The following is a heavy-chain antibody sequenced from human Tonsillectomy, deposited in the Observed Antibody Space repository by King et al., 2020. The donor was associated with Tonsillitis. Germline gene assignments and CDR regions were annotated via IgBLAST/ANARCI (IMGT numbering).Heavy chain of an antibody. D-gene: IGHD3-9*01. CDR2: MYYSGST. V-gene: IGHV4-39*01. CDR3: ARIRYYDILDTYFGDV. Sequence: QLHESGPGLVKPSETLSLTCTVSGGSISSSSYYWGWIRQPPGKGLEWIGTMYYSGSTYCLPSLKSRVTISVDTSKNQFSLKLSSVTAADTAVYYCARIRYYDILDTYFGDVWGKGTTVTVSS. J-gene: IGHJ6*04. CDR1: GGSISSSSYY.